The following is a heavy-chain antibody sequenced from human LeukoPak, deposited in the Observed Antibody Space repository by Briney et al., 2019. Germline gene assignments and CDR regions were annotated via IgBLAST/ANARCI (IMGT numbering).Heavy chain of an antibody. J-gene: IGHJ5*02. D-gene: IGHD3-3*01. CDR1: GGSLSGFY. CDR2: IYHSGST. V-gene: IGHV4-30-2*01. Sequence: SETLSLTCTVSGGSLSGFYWSWIRQPPGKGLEWIGYIYHSGSTYYNPSLKSRVTISVDRSKNQFSLKLSSVTAADTAVYYCARSNFWSGPNWFDPWGQGTLVTVSS. CDR3: ARSNFWSGPNWFDP.